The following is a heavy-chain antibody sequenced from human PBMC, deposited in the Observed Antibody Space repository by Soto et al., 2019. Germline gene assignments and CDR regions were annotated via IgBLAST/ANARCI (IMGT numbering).Heavy chain of an antibody. CDR3: ARIGGDSQTDY. CDR2: TSGNGGVT. D-gene: IGHD2-21*02. CDR1: GFTFSIYA. Sequence: GGSLRLSCAASGFTFSIYAMSWVRQAPGKGLEWVSSTSGNGGVTYYGDSVKGRFTFSRDNSKSTMYLQMKSLGAEDTAVYYCARIGGDSQTDYWGQGIPVTVSS. V-gene: IGHV3-23*01. J-gene: IGHJ4*02.